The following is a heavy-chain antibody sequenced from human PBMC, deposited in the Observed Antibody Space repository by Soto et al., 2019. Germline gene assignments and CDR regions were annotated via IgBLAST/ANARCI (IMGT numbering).Heavy chain of an antibody. J-gene: IGHJ3*02. CDR3: ARDNGDYDAFDI. V-gene: IGHV3-30-3*01. CDR1: GFTFSTYA. CDR2: ISYDGSNK. Sequence: GGSLRLSCAASGFTFSTYAMHWVRQAPGKWLEWVAIISYDGSNKYYTDSVKGRFTISRDNSKNTLYLQMNSLRAEDTAVYYCARDNGDYDAFDIWGQGXMVTVSS. D-gene: IGHD4-17*01.